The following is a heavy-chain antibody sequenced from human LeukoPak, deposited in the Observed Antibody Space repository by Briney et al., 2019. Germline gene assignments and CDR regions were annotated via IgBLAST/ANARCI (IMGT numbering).Heavy chain of an antibody. D-gene: IGHD1-14*01. J-gene: IGHJ4*02. CDR3: ARDSPPDWETITVHEH. Sequence: ASVKVSCKASGYTFTGYYMHWVRQAPGQGLEWMGWINPNSGGTNYAQKFQGRVTMTRDTSISTAYMELSRLRSDDTAVYYCARDSPPDWETITVHEHWGQGTLVTVSS. V-gene: IGHV1-2*02. CDR1: GYTFTGYY. CDR2: INPNSGGT.